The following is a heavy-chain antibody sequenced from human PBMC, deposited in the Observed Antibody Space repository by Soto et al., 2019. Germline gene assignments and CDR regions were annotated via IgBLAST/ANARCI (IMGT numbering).Heavy chain of an antibody. CDR3: ARDRTTVVTDS. V-gene: IGHV4-61*01. CDR1: GGSVSSGSYY. J-gene: IGHJ5*01. Sequence: SETLSLACTVSGGSVSSGSYYWSWIRQPPGKGLEWIGYIYYSGSTNYNPSLKSRVTISVDTSKNQFSLKLSSVTAADTAVYYCARDRTTVVTDSWGQGTMVTVSS. CDR2: IYYSGST. D-gene: IGHD4-17*01.